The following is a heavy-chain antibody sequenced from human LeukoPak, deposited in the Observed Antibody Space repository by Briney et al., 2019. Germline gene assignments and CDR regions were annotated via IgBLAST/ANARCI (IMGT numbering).Heavy chain of an antibody. V-gene: IGHV4-59*01. CDR1: GGSITNYY. J-gene: IGHJ4*02. Sequence: SETLSLTCTVSGGSITNYYWTWIRQPPGKGLEWIGYIYAGANAEYSPFLRSRVTISVDTSKNQFPLNLKSATAADTAVYYCARGGLYANIRYDYWGQGALVAVSS. CDR2: IYAGANA. CDR3: ARGGLYANIRYDY. D-gene: IGHD3/OR15-3a*01.